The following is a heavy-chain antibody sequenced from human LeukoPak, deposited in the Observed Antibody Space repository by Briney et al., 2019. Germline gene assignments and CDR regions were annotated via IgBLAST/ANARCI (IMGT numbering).Heavy chain of an antibody. CDR1: GFTFSNYG. CDR3: AKDGSWSCTD. D-gene: IGHD2-8*02. J-gene: IGHJ4*02. CDR2: IHYDGSNK. V-gene: IGHV3-30*02. Sequence: GGSLRLSCAASGFTFSNYGIHWVRQAPGKGLEWVAFIHYDGSNKYYADSVKGRFTISRDNSKRTLYLQMNSLRADDTAVYYCAKDGSWSCTDWGQGTLVTVSS.